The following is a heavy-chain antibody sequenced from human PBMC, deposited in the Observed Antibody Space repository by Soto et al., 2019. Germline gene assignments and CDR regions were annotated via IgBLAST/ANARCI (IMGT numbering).Heavy chain of an antibody. CDR2: IYSSGST. D-gene: IGHD6-19*01. V-gene: IGHV4-59*01. J-gene: IGHJ6*02. CDR1: GGSIANYY. Sequence: QVQLQESGPGLVKPSETLSLTCTVSGGSIANYYWSWIRQSPGKGMEWIGYIYSSGSTNYNPSLKSRVTISVDTSKNQFFLKLSSVTAADTAVYYCARSWAVAGALDVWGQGTTVTVSS. CDR3: ARSWAVAGALDV.